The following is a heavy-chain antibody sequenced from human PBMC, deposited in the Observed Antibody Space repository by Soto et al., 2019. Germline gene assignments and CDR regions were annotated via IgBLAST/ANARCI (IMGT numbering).Heavy chain of an antibody. CDR1: GFTFSSYA. Sequence: GGSLRLSCAASGFTFSSYAMHWVRQAPGKGLEWVAVISYDGSNKYYADSVKGRFTISRDNSKNKLYLQMNSLRAEDTAVYYCARNLQNDYGGNMGNGVYYYYGMDVWGQGTTVTVSS. V-gene: IGHV3-30-3*01. D-gene: IGHD4-17*01. J-gene: IGHJ6*02. CDR3: ARNLQNDYGGNMGNGVYYYYGMDV. CDR2: ISYDGSNK.